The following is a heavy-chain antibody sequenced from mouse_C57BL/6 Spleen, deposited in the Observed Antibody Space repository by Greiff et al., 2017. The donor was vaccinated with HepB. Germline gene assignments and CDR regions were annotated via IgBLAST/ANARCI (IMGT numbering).Heavy chain of an antibody. CDR1: GYAFSSYW. V-gene: IGHV1-80*01. J-gene: IGHJ4*01. CDR3: ARGRDDYGYYAMDY. D-gene: IGHD2-4*01. Sequence: VQLVESGAELVKPGASVKISCKASGYAFSSYWMNWVKQRPGKGLEWIGQIYPGDGDTNYNGKFKGKATLTADKSSSTAYMQLSSLTSEDSAVYFCARGRDDYGYYAMDYWGQGTSVTVSS. CDR2: IYPGDGDT.